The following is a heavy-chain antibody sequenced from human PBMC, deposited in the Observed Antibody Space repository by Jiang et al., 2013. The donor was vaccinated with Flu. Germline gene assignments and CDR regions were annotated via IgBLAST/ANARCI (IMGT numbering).Heavy chain of an antibody. V-gene: IGHV1-69*01. CDR1: V. J-gene: IGHJ6*04. CDR3: ARGNNYGMGYYYYAMDI. CDR2: VIPIYGTA. D-gene: IGHD5-18*01. Sequence: VIAWVRQAPGQGLEWMEGVIPIYGTANYAEKLQGRVTITADASTNTGYMELRSLRSEDTAVYYCARGNNYGMGYYYYAMDIWGNGTTVTVSS.